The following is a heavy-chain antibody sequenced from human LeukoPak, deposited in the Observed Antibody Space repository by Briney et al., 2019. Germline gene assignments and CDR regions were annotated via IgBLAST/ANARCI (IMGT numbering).Heavy chain of an antibody. V-gene: IGHV4-39*01. J-gene: IGHJ4*02. CDR2: IYYSGST. D-gene: IGHD2-2*01. CDR3: ARLHSTSHFDY. Sequence: PPETLSLTCVVSGGSIIISSYYWGWIRQPPGDGLEWIGSIYYSGSTYYNPSLKSRVTISVDTSKNQFSLKLSSVTAADTAVYYCARLHSTSHFDYWGQGTLVTVSS. CDR1: GGSIIISSYY.